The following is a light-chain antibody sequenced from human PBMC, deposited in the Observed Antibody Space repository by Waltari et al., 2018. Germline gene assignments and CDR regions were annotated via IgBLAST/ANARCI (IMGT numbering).Light chain of an antibody. J-gene: IGKJ2*01. V-gene: IGKV4-1*01. CDR3: QQYYSTPPT. Sequence: DVVMTQPPDSLAVTLGERATINCQSRQSILNSFNNKNYLAWYQHRPGQPPKLLISWASTRESGVPDRFSGSGSGTDFTLTISSLQAEDVAVYFCQQYYSTPPTFGQGTKLEIK. CDR2: WAS. CDR1: QSILNSFNNKNY.